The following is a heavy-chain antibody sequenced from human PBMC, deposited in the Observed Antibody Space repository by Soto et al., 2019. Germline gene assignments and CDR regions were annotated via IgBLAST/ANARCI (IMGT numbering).Heavy chain of an antibody. V-gene: IGHV1-69*04. Sequence: GASVKVSCKASGGTFSSYTISWVRQAPAQGLERMGRIIPILGIANYAQKFRGRVTITADKSTSTAYMELSSLRSEDTAVYYCARDGLPYYDILTVGRYFRDPWGQGTLVTVSS. J-gene: IGHJ5*02. CDR2: IIPILGIA. D-gene: IGHD3-9*01. CDR3: ARDGLPYYDILTVGRYFRDP. CDR1: GGTFSSYT.